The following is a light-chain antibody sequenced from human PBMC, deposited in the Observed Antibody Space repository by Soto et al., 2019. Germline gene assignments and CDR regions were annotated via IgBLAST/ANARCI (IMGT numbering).Light chain of an antibody. V-gene: IGKV1-5*03. CDR2: KAS. Sequence: DIQMTQSPSTLSASVGDRVTITCRASQSISSWLAWYQQKPGKAPKLLIYKASSLESGGPSRFSGSGSGTEFTLTLSSLQPDDFATYYCQQYNSYPDTFGQGTKVEIK. CDR1: QSISSW. J-gene: IGKJ1*01. CDR3: QQYNSYPDT.